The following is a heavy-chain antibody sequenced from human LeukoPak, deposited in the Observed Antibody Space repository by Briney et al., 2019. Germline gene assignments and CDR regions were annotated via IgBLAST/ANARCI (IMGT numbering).Heavy chain of an antibody. Sequence: PSETLSLTCSVSGGSITSYYWSSIRQPPGKGLEWIGHVSDGGRTNYSPSLRSRVSISVDTSKNQFSLKLNSVTAADTAVYFCARASTTFDDWGQGTLVTVSS. CDR3: ARASTTFDD. CDR1: GGSITSYY. J-gene: IGHJ4*02. D-gene: IGHD1-14*01. CDR2: VSDGGRT. V-gene: IGHV4-59*01.